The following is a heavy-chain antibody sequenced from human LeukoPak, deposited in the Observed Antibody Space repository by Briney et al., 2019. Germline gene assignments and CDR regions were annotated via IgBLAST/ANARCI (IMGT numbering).Heavy chain of an antibody. V-gene: IGHV1-2*02. J-gene: IGHJ5*02. Sequence: GASVKVSCKASGYTFTGYYMHWVRQAPGQGLEWMGWINPNSGGTNYAQKFQGRVTMTRDTSISTAYMELSSLRSEDTAVYYCARGPARDYYASGSSWFDPWGQGTLVTVSS. CDR3: ARGPARDYYASGSSWFDP. CDR2: INPNSGGT. CDR1: GYTFTGYY. D-gene: IGHD3-10*01.